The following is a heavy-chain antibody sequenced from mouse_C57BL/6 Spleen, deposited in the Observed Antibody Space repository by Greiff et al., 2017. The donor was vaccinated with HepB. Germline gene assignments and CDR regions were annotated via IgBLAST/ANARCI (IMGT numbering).Heavy chain of an antibody. CDR3: ARDENSNGGFAY. D-gene: IGHD2-5*01. V-gene: IGHV5-4*01. J-gene: IGHJ3*01. CDR1: GFTFSSYA. Sequence: EVQLVESGGGLVKPGGSLKLSCAASGFTFSSYAMSWVRQTPEKRLEWVATISDGGSYTYYPDNVKGRFTISRDNAKNNLYLQMSHLKSEDTAMYYCARDENSNGGFAYWGQGTLVTVSA. CDR2: ISDGGSYT.